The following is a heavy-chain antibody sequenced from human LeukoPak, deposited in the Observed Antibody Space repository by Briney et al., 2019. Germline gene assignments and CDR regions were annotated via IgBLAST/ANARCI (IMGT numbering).Heavy chain of an antibody. Sequence: GGSLRLSCAASGFTFDDYAMHWVRQAPGKGLEWVSGISWNSGSIGYADSVKGRFTISRDNAKNSLYLQMNSLRVDDTALYYCVKGGSNNWYTDYYGMDVWGQGTTVTVSS. D-gene: IGHD6-13*01. J-gene: IGHJ6*02. V-gene: IGHV3-9*01. CDR1: GFTFDDYA. CDR2: ISWNSGSI. CDR3: VKGGSNNWYTDYYGMDV.